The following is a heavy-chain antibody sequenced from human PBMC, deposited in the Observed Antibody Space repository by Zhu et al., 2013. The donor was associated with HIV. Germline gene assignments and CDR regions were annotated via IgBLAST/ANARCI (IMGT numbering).Heavy chain of an antibody. CDR1: GYTFINYG. Sequence: QVQLIQSGGEVKKPGASVKVSCKASGYTFINYGITWVRQAPGQGLEWLGWISTYNGNATYAQKLQDRVTMTTQTSRRTVYMELRSLRSDDTAVYYCARRGIAAARGYYYMDVWGKGTTVTVSS. D-gene: IGHD6-13*01. CDR2: ISTYNGNA. CDR3: ARRGIAAARGYYYMDV. V-gene: IGHV1-18*04. J-gene: IGHJ6*03.